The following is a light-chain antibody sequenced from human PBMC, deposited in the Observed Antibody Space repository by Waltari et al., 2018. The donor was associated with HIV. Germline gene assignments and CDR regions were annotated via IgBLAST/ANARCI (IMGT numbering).Light chain of an antibody. V-gene: IGKV3-15*01. Sequence: EIQMTQSPATLSVSPGERATLSCRASQNVNKHLACYQQKLGQPPRLLIYDISTRAPGIPARFSASGSGTEFTLTISSLQSEDFGVYYCQQYTYWPLTFGGGTKVEIQ. CDR3: QQYTYWPLT. CDR1: QNVNKH. J-gene: IGKJ4*01. CDR2: DIS.